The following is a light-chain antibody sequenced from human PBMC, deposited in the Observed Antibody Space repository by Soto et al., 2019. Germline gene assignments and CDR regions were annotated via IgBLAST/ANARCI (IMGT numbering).Light chain of an antibody. V-gene: IGLV2-8*01. CDR1: SSDVGGYNY. CDR3: SSYAGSRVV. J-gene: IGLJ2*01. CDR2: EVS. Sequence: QSALTQPPSASGSPGQSVTISCTGTSSDVGGYNYVSWYQQHPGNAPKLMIYEVSKRPSVVPDRFSGSKSGNTASLTVSGLQAEDEADYYCSSYAGSRVVFGGGTKLTVL.